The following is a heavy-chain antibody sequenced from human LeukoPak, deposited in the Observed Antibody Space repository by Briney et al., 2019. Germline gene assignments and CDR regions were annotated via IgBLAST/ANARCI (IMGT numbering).Heavy chain of an antibody. Sequence: ASVKVCCKASGYTFTGYYMHWVRQAPGQGLEWMGWINPNSGGTNYAQKFQGRVTMTRATSISTAYMELSRLRSDDTAVYYCAREWKTAMVIYYFDSWGQGTLVTVSS. D-gene: IGHD5-18*01. J-gene: IGHJ4*02. V-gene: IGHV1-2*02. CDR3: AREWKTAMVIYYFDS. CDR2: INPNSGGT. CDR1: GYTFTGYY.